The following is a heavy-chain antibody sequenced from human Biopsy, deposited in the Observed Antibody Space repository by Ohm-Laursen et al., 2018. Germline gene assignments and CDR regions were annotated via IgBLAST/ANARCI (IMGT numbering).Heavy chain of an antibody. CDR3: ARHLRYNDY. J-gene: IGHJ4*02. CDR1: GFSFSDYH. Sequence: SLRLSCTAPGFSFSDYHMRWIRQAPGRGLEWVSYISGGGTIYYGDSMKGRVTISRDNSKNTLYLQMNSLRAEDTAEYYCARHLRYNDYWGQGTLVTVSS. V-gene: IGHV3-11*01. CDR2: ISGGGTI. D-gene: IGHD3-9*01.